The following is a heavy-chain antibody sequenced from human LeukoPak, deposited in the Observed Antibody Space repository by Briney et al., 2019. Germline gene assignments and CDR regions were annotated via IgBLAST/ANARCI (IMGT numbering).Heavy chain of an antibody. V-gene: IGHV3-66*01. Sequence: TGGSLRLSCAASGFTVSSNYMSWVRQAPGKGLEWVSVIYSGGSTYYADSVKGRFTISRDNSKNTLYLQMNSLRAEDTAVYYCARVRRYYYDSSGYYFDYWGQGTLVTVSS. CDR3: ARVRRYYYDSSGYYFDY. CDR2: IYSGGST. CDR1: GFTVSSNY. J-gene: IGHJ4*02. D-gene: IGHD3-22*01.